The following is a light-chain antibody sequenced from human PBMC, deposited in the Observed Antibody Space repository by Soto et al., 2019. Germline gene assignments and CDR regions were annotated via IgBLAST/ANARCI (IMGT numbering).Light chain of an antibody. CDR3: QHYGS. Sequence: EIVLTQSPGTLSLSPGERATLSCRASQSVSSSYLAWYQQKPGQAPRLLIYDTSRRATGIPDRFSGSGSGTDFTLTLSRLEPEDFAVYYCQHYGSFGQGTKVETK. J-gene: IGKJ1*01. CDR2: DTS. CDR1: QSVSSSY. V-gene: IGKV3-20*01.